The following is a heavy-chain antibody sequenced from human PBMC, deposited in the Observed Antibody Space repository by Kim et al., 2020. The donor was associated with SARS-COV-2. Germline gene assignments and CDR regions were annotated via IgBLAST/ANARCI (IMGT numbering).Heavy chain of an antibody. CDR1: GFTFSSYA. D-gene: IGHD3-3*01. V-gene: IGHV3-23*01. J-gene: IGHJ6*02. Sequence: GGSLRLSCAASGFTFSSYAMSWVRQAPGKGLEWVSAISGSGGSTYYADSVKGRFTISRDNSKNTLYLQMNSLRAEDTAVYYCAKEGIDFWSGYYYYYGMDVWGQGTTVTVSS. CDR2: ISGSGGST. CDR3: AKEGIDFWSGYYYYYGMDV.